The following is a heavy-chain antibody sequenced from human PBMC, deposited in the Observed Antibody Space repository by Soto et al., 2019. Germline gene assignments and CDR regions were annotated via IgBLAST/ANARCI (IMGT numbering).Heavy chain of an antibody. J-gene: IGHJ4*02. Sequence: ASVKVSCKASGGTFSSYAISWVRQAPGQGLEWMGWINAGNGNTKYSQKFQGRVTITRDTSASTAYMELSSLRSEDTAVYYCAIKASSSWYYYWGQGTLVTVSS. CDR2: INAGNGNT. D-gene: IGHD6-13*01. CDR1: GGTFSSYA. V-gene: IGHV1-3*01. CDR3: AIKASSSWYYY.